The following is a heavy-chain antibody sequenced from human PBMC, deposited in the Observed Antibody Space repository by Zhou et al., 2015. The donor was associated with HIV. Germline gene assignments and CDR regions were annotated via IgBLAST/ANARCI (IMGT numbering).Heavy chain of an antibody. J-gene: IGHJ4*02. D-gene: IGHD3-10*01. CDR3: ARDGSGAMVRVLTY. CDR1: GYTFTNSP. CDR2: ISAYNGQT. V-gene: IGHV1-18*01. Sequence: QLVQSEVEVKKPGASVKVSCKASGYTFTNSPINWVRQAPGQGLEWMGWISAYNGQTNYAQKLQGRVTMTTDTSTNTAYMELRSLRSDDTAVYYCARDGSGAMVRVLTYWGQGTLVTVSS.